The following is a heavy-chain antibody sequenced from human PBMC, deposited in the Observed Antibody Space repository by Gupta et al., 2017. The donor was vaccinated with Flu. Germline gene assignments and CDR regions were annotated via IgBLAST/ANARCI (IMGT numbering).Heavy chain of an antibody. J-gene: IGHJ4*02. CDR3: AKGGRHNWNYDGDY. Sequence: QAQLVVSGCCVVRAGGSRRAAGPAWGFGFGSWGMHWVRQTPVKGLEWVAVISDDGSNEWYADSVRGRFTISRDNSKNTLFLQMNSLRPEDTAVYYCAKGGRHNWNYDGDYWGQGTLVTVSS. CDR1: GFGFGSWG. V-gene: IGHV3-30*18. D-gene: IGHD1-7*01. CDR2: ISDDGSNE.